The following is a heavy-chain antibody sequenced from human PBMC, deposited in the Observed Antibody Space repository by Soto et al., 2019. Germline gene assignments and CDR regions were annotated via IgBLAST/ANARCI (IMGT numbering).Heavy chain of an antibody. CDR2: IYPGDSDT. Sequence: SRKDSGKGSGYSFTSYWIGGVRQMPGKGLEWMGIIYPGDSDTRYSPSFQGQVTISADKSISTAYLQWSSLKASDTAMYHCARLTNIFDFDYWGHGTLVTVSS. J-gene: IGHJ4*01. D-gene: IGHD2-21*01. CDR1: GYSFTSYW. V-gene: IGHV5-51*01. CDR3: ARLTNIFDFDY.